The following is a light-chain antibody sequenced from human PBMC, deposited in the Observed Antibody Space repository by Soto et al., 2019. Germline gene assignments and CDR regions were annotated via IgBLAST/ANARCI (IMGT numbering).Light chain of an antibody. Sequence: DIQMTQSPSSLSASVGDRVTITCRASQSISSYLNWYQQKPGKAPKLLIYAASSLQSGVPSRFSGSGSGKDFTLTISSMQPEDFATYYCQQSSSTPRTFGQGTKVEIK. CDR2: AAS. CDR3: QQSSSTPRT. V-gene: IGKV1-39*01. J-gene: IGKJ1*01. CDR1: QSISSY.